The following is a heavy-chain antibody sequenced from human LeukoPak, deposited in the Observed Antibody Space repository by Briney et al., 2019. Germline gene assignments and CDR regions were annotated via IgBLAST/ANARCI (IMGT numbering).Heavy chain of an antibody. V-gene: IGHV4-59*01. J-gene: IGHJ4*02. D-gene: IGHD5-18*01. CDR3: ARGPYRGYSTFDY. CDR2: IYYSGST. CDR1: GGSISSYY. Sequence: SETLSLTCTVSGGSISSYYWSWIRQPPGKGLEWIGYIYYSGSTNYNPSLKSRVTISVDTSKNQFSLKLSSVTAADTAAYYCARGPYRGYSTFDYWGQGTLVTVSS.